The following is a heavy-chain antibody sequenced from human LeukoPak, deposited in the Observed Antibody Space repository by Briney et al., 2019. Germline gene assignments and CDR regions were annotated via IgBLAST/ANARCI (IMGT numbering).Heavy chain of an antibody. CDR3: ARDGGYYSTDFDY. J-gene: IGHJ4*02. V-gene: IGHV3-7*01. Sequence: GVSLRLSCAASGFTFSNYWMSWVRQAPGKGLEWVANIKRDGSDKYYVDSVKGRFTISRDNAKNSLYLQMKSLRAEDTAVYYCARDGGYYSTDFDYWGQGTLVTVSS. CDR2: IKRDGSDK. CDR1: GFTFSNYW. D-gene: IGHD3-22*01.